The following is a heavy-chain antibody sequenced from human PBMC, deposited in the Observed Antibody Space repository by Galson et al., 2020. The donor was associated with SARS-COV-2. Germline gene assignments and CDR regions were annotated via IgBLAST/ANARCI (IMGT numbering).Heavy chain of an antibody. J-gene: IGHJ6*03. Sequence: DNAMSWFRQAPGKRLEWVGFIRSKAYGGTTEYAASVKGRFSISRDDSKTIAYLQMNSLKIEDSAVYFCARGGYPCYYYMDVWGKGTTVTVSS. CDR2: IRSKAYGGTT. CDR1: DNA. V-gene: IGHV3-49*03. D-gene: IGHD5-18*01. CDR3: ARGGYPCYYYMDV.